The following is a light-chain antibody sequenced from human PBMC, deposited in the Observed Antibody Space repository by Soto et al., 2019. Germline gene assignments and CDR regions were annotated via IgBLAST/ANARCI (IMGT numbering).Light chain of an antibody. V-gene: IGKV3-20*01. J-gene: IGKJ1*01. CDR2: GAS. CDR1: QSISSN. CDR3: QQYGSSPPWT. Sequence: EIVMTQSPATLSVSPGERATLSCRASQSISSNVGWYQQKPGQAPRLLIYGASSRATGIPDRFSGSGSGTDFTLTISRLEPEDFAVYYCQQYGSSPPWTFGQGTKVEIK.